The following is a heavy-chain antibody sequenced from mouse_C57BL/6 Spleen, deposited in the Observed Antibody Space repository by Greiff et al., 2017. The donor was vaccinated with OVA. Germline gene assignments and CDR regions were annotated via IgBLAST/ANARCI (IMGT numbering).Heavy chain of an antibody. CDR1: GVARSTSVMG. CDR3: ARRGDAYYSNYGSYAMDY. V-gene: IGHV8-12*01. Sequence: QVTLKESGPGILQSSQSLSLTGLCSGVARSTSVMGVSWIRQPSGKGLEWLAHIYWDDDKRYNPSLKSRLTISKDTSRNQVFLKITSVDTADTATYYCARRGDAYYSNYGSYAMDYWGQGTSVTVSS. CDR2: IYWDDDK. J-gene: IGHJ4*01. D-gene: IGHD2-5*01.